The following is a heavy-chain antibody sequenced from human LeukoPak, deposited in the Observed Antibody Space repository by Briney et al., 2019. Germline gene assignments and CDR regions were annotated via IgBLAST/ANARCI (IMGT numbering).Heavy chain of an antibody. CDR3: ARGRLV. J-gene: IGHJ3*01. Sequence: PSETLSLTCTVSGGSIGGDYWTWIRQPPGKGLQYIGYIYHTGATNYNPSLKSRVTISVDTSKNQFSLKLSSVTAADTAVYYCARGRLVWGQGTMVTVSS. V-gene: IGHV4-59*12. CDR2: IYHTGAT. CDR1: GGSIGGDY.